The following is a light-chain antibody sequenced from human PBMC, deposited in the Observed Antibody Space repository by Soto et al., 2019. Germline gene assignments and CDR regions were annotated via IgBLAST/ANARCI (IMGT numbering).Light chain of an antibody. CDR1: QSVLYSSNNKNY. V-gene: IGKV4-1*01. J-gene: IGKJ4*01. CDR2: WAS. Sequence: DIVMTQSPDSLAVSLGERATINCKSSQSVLYSSNNKNYLAWYQQKPGQPPKLLICWASTRESGVPDRFSGSGSGTDFTLTISSLQAEDVAVYYCQQYYTNALTFGGGTKVGVK. CDR3: QQYYTNALT.